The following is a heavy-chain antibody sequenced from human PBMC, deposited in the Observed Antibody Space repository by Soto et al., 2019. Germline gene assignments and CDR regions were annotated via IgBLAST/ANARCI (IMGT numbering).Heavy chain of an antibody. V-gene: IGHV3-23*01. CDR2: ISGSGGST. J-gene: IGHJ4*02. CDR1: GFTFSSYA. D-gene: IGHD2-15*01. CDR3: AKASYCSGGSCFPDLFDY. Sequence: GGSLRLSCAASGFTFSSYAMSWVRQAPGKGLEWVSAISGSGGSTYYADSVKGRFTISRDNSKNTLYLQMNSLRAEDTAVYYCAKASYCSGGSCFPDLFDYWGQGTLVTVSS.